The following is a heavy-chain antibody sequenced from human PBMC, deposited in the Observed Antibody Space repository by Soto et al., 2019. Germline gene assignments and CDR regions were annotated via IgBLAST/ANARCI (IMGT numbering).Heavy chain of an antibody. CDR3: ARVDNWNPYYYYGMDV. J-gene: IGHJ6*02. CDR2: ISAYNGNT. D-gene: IGHD1-20*01. Sequence: ASVKVSCKASGYTFTSYGISWVRQAPGQGLEWMGWISAYNGNTNYAQKLQGRVTMTTDTSTSTAYMELRSLRSDDTAVYYCARVDNWNPYYYYGMDVWGQGTTVTVSS. V-gene: IGHV1-18*01. CDR1: GYTFTSYG.